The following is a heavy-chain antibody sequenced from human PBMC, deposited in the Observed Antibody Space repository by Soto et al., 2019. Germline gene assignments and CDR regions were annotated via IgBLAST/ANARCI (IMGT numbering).Heavy chain of an antibody. J-gene: IGHJ3*02. D-gene: IGHD3-10*01. Sequence: QVQLVESGGGVVQPGRSLRLSCAASGFTFSSYDIHWVRQAPGKGLEWVALRLYDGNNKYYADSVKGRFTIYRDNSKNTLYLQMNSLRAEDTAVYYCAKLITMVRGGIMDAFDIWGQGTMVTVSS. CDR2: RLYDGNNK. CDR1: GFTFSSYD. CDR3: AKLITMVRGGIMDAFDI. V-gene: IGHV3-30*18.